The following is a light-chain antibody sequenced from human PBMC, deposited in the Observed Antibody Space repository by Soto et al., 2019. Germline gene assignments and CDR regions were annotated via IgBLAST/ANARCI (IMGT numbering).Light chain of an antibody. V-gene: IGLV1-40*01. CDR3: QSYDSSLSGSV. CDR2: GNS. J-gene: IGLJ3*02. Sequence: QSVLTQPPSVSGAPGQRVTISCNESSSDIGAGCDVHWYQQLPGTAPKLLIYGNSNRPSGVPDRFSGSKSGTSASLAITGLQAEDEADYYCQSYDSSLSGSVFGGGTKLTVL. CDR1: SSDIGAGCD.